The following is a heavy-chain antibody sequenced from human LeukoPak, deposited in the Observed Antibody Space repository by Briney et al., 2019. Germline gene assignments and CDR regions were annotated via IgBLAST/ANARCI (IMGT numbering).Heavy chain of an antibody. Sequence: GESLRISCKGSGYSFPSYWITWVRQMPGKGLEWMGRIDPSDSYTNYSPSFQGHVTISADKSISTAYLQWSSLKASDTAMYYCARSYSGYDYLDYRGQGTLVTVSS. J-gene: IGHJ4*02. D-gene: IGHD5-12*01. CDR2: IDPSDSYT. CDR1: GYSFPSYW. V-gene: IGHV5-10-1*01. CDR3: ARSYSGYDYLDY.